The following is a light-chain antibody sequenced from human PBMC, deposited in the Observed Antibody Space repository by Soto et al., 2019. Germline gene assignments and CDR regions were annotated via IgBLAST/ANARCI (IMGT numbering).Light chain of an antibody. CDR3: QQYTTYPLP. J-gene: IGKJ4*01. CDR2: KAS. Sequence: DIQMTQSPSTLSASVGDRVTITCRASESISSWLAWYQQKPGTAPNLLLYKASSLQSGVPSRFSGGGSGTEFTLTISSLQPDDFATYFCQQYTTYPLPFGGGTKVEIK. CDR1: ESISSW. V-gene: IGKV1-5*03.